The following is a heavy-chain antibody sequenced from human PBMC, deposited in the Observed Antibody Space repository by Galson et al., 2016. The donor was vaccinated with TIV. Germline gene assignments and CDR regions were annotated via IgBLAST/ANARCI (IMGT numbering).Heavy chain of an antibody. CDR2: QHYTGSN. V-gene: IGHV4-59*01. CDR1: GDSISSYY. Sequence: SETLSLTCTVSGDSISSYYWSWIRQPPGKGLEWIGYQHYTGSNNHNPSLKSRVTMSLDTARNQFFLKLTSVTAADTAVYFCATMYSNAWFENWGRGTLVTVSS. J-gene: IGHJ5*02. D-gene: IGHD1-26*01. CDR3: ATMYSNAWFEN.